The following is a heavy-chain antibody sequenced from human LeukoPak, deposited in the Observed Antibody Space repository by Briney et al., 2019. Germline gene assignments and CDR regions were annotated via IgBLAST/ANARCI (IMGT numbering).Heavy chain of an antibody. V-gene: IGHV4-59*01. CDR1: GGSISSYY. Sequence: SETLSLTCTVSGGSISSYYWSWIWQPPGKGLEWIGYIYYSGSTNYNPSLKSRVTISVDTSKNQFSLKLSSVTAADTAVYYCARSSSSWPYDAFDIWGQGTMVTVSS. J-gene: IGHJ3*02. D-gene: IGHD6-13*01. CDR2: IYYSGST. CDR3: ARSSSSWPYDAFDI.